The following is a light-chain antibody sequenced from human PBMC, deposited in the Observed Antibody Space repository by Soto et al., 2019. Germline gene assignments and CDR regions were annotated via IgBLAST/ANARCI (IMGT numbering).Light chain of an antibody. J-gene: IGKJ1*01. CDR1: QSINNR. CDR3: QQFIDGWT. CDR2: DAS. V-gene: IGKV1-5*01. Sequence: IQMTQSPSTLSASIGARVTINCRASQSINNRLAWYQQMPGKAPNILIYDASSLESGVPSRFRGSGSETEFTLTISGLRPDDFATYYCQQFIDGWTFGQGTKVDI.